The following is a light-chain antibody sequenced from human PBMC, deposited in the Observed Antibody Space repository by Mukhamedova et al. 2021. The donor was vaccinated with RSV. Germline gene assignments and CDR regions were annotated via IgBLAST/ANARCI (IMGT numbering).Light chain of an antibody. CDR3: QRTNAVPLS. V-gene: IGKV1-9*01. Sequence: GRAPKLLIYSASLLESGVPSRFRGSGSRTEFTLTISSLQPEDFATYYCQRTNAVPLSFGWGTTVDIK. CDR2: SAS. J-gene: IGKJ4*01.